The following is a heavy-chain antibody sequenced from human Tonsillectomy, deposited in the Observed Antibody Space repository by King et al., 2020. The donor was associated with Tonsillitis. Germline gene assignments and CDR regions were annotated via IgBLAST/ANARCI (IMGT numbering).Heavy chain of an antibody. J-gene: IGHJ6*03. D-gene: IGHD1-7*01. CDR2: IYTSGST. CDR1: GGSISSGSYY. Sequence: VQLQESGPGLVKPSQTLSLTCTVSGGSISSGSYYWSWIRQPAGKGLEWIGRIYTSGSTNYNPSLKSRVTISVDTSKNQFSLKLSSVTAADTAVYYCAREKTGTSYYYYYYMDVWGKGTTVTVSS. V-gene: IGHV4-61*02. CDR3: AREKTGTSYYYYYYMDV.